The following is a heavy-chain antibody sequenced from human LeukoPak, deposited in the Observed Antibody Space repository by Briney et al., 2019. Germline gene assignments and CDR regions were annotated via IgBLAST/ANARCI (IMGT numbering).Heavy chain of an antibody. CDR1: GGTFSSYG. V-gene: IGHV1-69*04. Sequence: SVKVSCKASGGTFSSYGISWVRQAPGQGLEWMGRIIPIFGITNYAQKFQGRVTITADKSTSTAYMELSSLRSEDTAVYYCARGEFCGGGSCSANFDHWGQGTLVTVSS. CDR2: IIPIFGIT. J-gene: IGHJ4*02. D-gene: IGHD2-15*01. CDR3: ARGEFCGGGSCSANFDH.